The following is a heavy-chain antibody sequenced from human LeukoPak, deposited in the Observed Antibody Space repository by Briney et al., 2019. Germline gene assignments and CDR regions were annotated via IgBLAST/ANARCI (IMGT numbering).Heavy chain of an antibody. CDR2: IDNSGRS. CDR3: ARSQSVWAAPSFDI. CDR1: GGSISSENYY. J-gene: IGHJ3*02. Sequence: SETLSLTCTVSGGSISSENYYWGWIRQSPGKGLEWIGSIDNSGRSYYNPSLKSRVTISIDTSKNQFSLRLTSVTAADTAVYYCARSQSVWAAPSFDIWGQGTMVTVS. D-gene: IGHD7-27*01. V-gene: IGHV4-39*07.